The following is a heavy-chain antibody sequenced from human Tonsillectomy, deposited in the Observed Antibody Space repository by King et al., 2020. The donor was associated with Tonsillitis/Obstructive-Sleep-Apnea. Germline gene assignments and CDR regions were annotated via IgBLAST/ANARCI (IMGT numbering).Heavy chain of an antibody. J-gene: IGHJ5*02. CDR3: ARLGGFLELRILGHWFDP. CDR1: GGSISSSGYY. Sequence: QLQESGPGPVMPSETLSLTCNVSGGSISSSGYYCAWIRQPPGKGLEWIGSISYSGGTSYNPSLKSRVTVSVDTSKNQFSLKLNSVTAADTAVYYCARLGGFLELRILGHWFDPWGQGTLVTVSS. CDR2: ISYSGGT. V-gene: IGHV4-39*01. D-gene: IGHD3-3*01.